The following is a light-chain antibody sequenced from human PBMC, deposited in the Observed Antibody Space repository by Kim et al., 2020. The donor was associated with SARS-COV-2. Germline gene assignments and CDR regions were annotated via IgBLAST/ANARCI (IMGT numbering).Light chain of an antibody. CDR3: QHRQT. Sequence: STLPASVGDRVTLTCRDSQSVSRWLAWYQQKPGKAPKLLIYDGSNLQSGVPSRFSGSGSGTEFTLTISSLQPDDFAIYYCQHRQTFGQGTKVDIK. V-gene: IGKV1-5*01. CDR2: DGS. J-gene: IGKJ1*01. CDR1: QSVSRW.